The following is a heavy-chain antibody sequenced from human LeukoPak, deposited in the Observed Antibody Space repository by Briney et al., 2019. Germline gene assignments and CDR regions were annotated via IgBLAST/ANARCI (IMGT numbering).Heavy chain of an antibody. CDR3: ARGGSLGY. V-gene: IGHV3-48*03. CDR1: GFTFSSYE. Sequence: GWSLRLSYAGSGFTFSSYEMNWVRQAPGKGLEWVSKISSSWSAIYYADSVKGRFTISRDNAKSTLYLQMNSLRAEDTAVYYCARGGSLGYWGQGTLVTVST. D-gene: IGHD6-19*01. J-gene: IGHJ4*02. CDR2: ISSSWSAI.